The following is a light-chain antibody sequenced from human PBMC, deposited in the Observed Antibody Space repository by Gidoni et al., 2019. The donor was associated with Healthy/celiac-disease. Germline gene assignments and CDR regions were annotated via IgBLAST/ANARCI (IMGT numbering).Light chain of an antibody. CDR3: QQYNSWPPWT. CDR2: GAS. V-gene: IGKV3-15*01. J-gene: IGKJ1*01. Sequence: EIVMTQSPATLSVSPGERATLSCRASQSVSSNLAWYQQKPGQAPRLLIYGASTRATGIPARFSGSGSGTGFTLTISSLQSEDFAVYSCQQYNSWPPWTFGQGTKVEIK. CDR1: QSVSSN.